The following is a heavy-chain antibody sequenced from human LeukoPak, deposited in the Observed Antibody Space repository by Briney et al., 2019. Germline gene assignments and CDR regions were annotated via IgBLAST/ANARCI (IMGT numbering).Heavy chain of an antibody. CDR1: GFTFSSYA. Sequence: GGSLRLSCAASGFTFSSYAMSWVRQAPGKGLEWVSAISGSGGSTYYADSVKGRFTISRDNSKNTLYLQMNSLRAEDTAVYYCAKDPSQQLERIHWGYWGQGTLVTVSS. CDR2: ISGSGGST. D-gene: IGHD6-13*01. CDR3: AKDPSQQLERIHWGY. V-gene: IGHV3-23*01. J-gene: IGHJ4*02.